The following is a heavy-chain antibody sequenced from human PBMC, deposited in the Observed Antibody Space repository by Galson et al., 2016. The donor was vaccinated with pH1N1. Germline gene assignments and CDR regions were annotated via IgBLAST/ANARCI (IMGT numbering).Heavy chain of an antibody. D-gene: IGHD5-12*01. CDR2: ILYDGTNE. Sequence: SLRISCAASGFTFTSYAMHWVRQAPGKGLEWAAVILYDGTNEYYADSVKGRFTISRDKTQSTVYLQMNSLRTEDTAVYYCARVREYSGHEGFHWAQGTLFIVSS. CDR3: ARVREYSGHEGFH. J-gene: IGHJ4*02. V-gene: IGHV3-30*04. CDR1: GFTFTSYA.